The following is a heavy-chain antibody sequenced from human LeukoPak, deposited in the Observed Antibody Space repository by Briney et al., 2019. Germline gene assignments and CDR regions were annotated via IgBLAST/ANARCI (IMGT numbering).Heavy chain of an antibody. Sequence: PGGSLRLSCAASGFTFSSYSMNWVRQAPGKGLEWVSYISSSSSTIYYADSVKGRFTISRDNSKNTLYLQMNSLRAEDTAVYYCAKGRLRYCSSTSCSSFDYWGQGTLVTVSS. CDR2: ISSSSSTI. D-gene: IGHD2-2*01. CDR1: GFTFSSYS. J-gene: IGHJ4*02. CDR3: AKGRLRYCSSTSCSSFDY. V-gene: IGHV3-48*01.